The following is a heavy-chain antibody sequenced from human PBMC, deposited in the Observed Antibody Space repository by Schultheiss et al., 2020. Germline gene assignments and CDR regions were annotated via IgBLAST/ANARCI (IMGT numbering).Heavy chain of an antibody. CDR3: ARDFRVRGVIPYSRYYGMDV. CDR2: IIPILGIA. J-gene: IGHJ6*02. V-gene: IGHV1-69*04. Sequence: SVKVSCKASGGTFSSYAISWVRQAPGQGLEWMGRIIPILGIANYAQKFQGRVTITADKSTSTAYMELSSLRSEDTAVYYCARDFRVRGVIPYSRYYGMDVWGQGTTVTVSS. CDR1: GGTFSSYA. D-gene: IGHD3-10*01.